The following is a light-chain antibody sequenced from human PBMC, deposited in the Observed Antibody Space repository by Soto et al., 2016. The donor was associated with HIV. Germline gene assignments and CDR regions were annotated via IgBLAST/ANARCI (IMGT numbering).Light chain of an antibody. CDR2: DDS. CDR3: QVWDDTRDHVV. Sequence: SYELTQAPSVSVAPGKTATITCGGNNIGLKSVHWYQQKAGQAPVLVVYDDSDRPSGIPARFSGLNSGNTATLTISGVEVGDEADYYSQVWDDTRDHVVFGGGTKLTVL. V-gene: IGLV3-21*03. J-gene: IGLJ2*01. CDR1: NIGLKS.